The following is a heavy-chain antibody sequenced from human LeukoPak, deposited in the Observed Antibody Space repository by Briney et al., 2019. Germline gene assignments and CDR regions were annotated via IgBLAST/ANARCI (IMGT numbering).Heavy chain of an antibody. V-gene: IGHV4-59*01. CDR3: ARDIGGATYFDY. CDR1: GGSISSYY. J-gene: IGHJ4*02. Sequence: SETLSLTCTVSGGSISSYYRSWIRQPPGKGLEWIGHIYYSGNTNYNPSLKSRVTISVDTSKNQFSLKLSSVTAADTAAYYCARDIGGATYFDYWGQGTLVTVSS. CDR2: IYYSGNT. D-gene: IGHD1-26*01.